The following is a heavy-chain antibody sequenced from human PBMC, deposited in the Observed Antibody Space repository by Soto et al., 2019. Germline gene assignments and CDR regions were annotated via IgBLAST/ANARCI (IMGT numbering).Heavy chain of an antibody. CDR3: AKPAVSPFNDPYFDY. CDR1: GFTFGSYG. J-gene: IGHJ4*02. Sequence: QVQLVESGGGVVQPGRSLRLSCAASGFTFGSYGMHWVRQAPGKGLEWVAVISYDGSNKYYADSVKGRFTISRDNSKNTLYLQMNSLRAEDTAVYYCAKPAVSPFNDPYFDYWGQGTLVTVSS. D-gene: IGHD1-1*01. CDR2: ISYDGSNK. V-gene: IGHV3-30*18.